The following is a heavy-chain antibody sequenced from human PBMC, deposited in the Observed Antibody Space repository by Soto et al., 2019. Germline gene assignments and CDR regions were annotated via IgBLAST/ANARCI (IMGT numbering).Heavy chain of an antibody. V-gene: IGHV3-7*05. CDR3: ARLCFILLERDFDF. CDR1: GFTFTSYW. Sequence: EVQLVESGGGLVQPGGSLRLSCAASGFTFTSYWMSWVRQAPGKGLEWVANIKQDGSSKYYGDSVKGRFTVSRDNAKSSIYLQMDRLREDDTAVYRCARLCFILLERDFDFWGQGILVTVSS. D-gene: IGHD3-3*01. CDR2: IKQDGSSK. J-gene: IGHJ4*02.